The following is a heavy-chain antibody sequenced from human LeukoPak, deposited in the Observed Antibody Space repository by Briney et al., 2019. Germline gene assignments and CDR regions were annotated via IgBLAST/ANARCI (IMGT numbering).Heavy chain of an antibody. V-gene: IGHV3-53*01. CDR3: ARRVNSDFDY. CDR2: VYGGGNA. CDR1: GFTVSSSY. Sequence: PGGSLRLSCAVSGFTVSSSYMSWVRQAPGKGLEWVSGVYGGGNAYYADSVKGRFAISRDNSKNTLYLQMDSLRAEDTAVYYCARRVNSDFDYWGQGTLVTVSP. J-gene: IGHJ4*02. D-gene: IGHD2-21*01.